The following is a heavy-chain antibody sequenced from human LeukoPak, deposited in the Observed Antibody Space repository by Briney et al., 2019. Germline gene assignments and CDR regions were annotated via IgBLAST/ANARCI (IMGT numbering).Heavy chain of an antibody. J-gene: IGHJ1*01. CDR3: AKILGGSLGD. Sequence: GGSLRLSCAASGFTFSSYSMNWVRQAPGKGLEWVSTISNAGGYTYYADSVNGRFTISRDNSKNTLYLQMNSLRAEDTAIYYCAKILGGSLGDLGQGTLVTVSS. CDR1: GFTFSSYS. D-gene: IGHD3-16*01. CDR2: ISNAGGYT. V-gene: IGHV3-23*01.